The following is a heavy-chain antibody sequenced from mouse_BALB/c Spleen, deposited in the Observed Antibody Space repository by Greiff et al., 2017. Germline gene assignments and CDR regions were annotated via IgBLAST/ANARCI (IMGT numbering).Heavy chain of an antibody. CDR2: ISNGGGST. Sequence: EVHLVESGGGLVQPGGSLKLSCAASGFTFSSYTMSWVRQTPEKRLEWVAYISNGGGSTYYPDTVKGRFTISRDNAKNTLYLQMSSLKSEDTAMYYCARHNGNYPYYFDYWGQGTTLTVSS. D-gene: IGHD2-1*01. V-gene: IGHV5-12-2*01. J-gene: IGHJ2*01. CDR1: GFTFSSYT. CDR3: ARHNGNYPYYFDY.